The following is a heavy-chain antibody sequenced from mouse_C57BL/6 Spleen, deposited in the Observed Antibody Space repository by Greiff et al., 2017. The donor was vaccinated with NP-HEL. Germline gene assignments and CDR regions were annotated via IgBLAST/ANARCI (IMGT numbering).Heavy chain of an antibody. CDR1: GFTFSDYY. D-gene: IGHD2-12*01. J-gene: IGHJ2*01. Sequence: VQLVESEGGLVQPGSSMKLSCTASGFTFSDYYMAWVRQVPEKGLEWVANINYDGSSTYYLDSLKSRFIISRDSAKNILYLQMSSLKSEDTATYYCARSYYSLDYWGQGTTLTVSS. CDR2: INYDGSST. CDR3: ARSYYSLDY. V-gene: IGHV5-16*01.